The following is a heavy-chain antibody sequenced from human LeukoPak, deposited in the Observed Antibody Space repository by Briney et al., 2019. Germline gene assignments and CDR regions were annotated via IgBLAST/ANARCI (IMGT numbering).Heavy chain of an antibody. V-gene: IGHV4-59*08. D-gene: IGHD6-19*01. CDR1: GGSISSYY. CDR2: IYYSGST. Sequence: SETLSLTCTVSGGSISSYYWSWIRQPPGKGLEWIGYIYYSGSTNHNPSLKSRVTISVDTSKNQFSLKLSSVTAADTAVYYCARRRAVAGPSAFDIWGQGTMVTVSS. CDR3: ARRRAVAGPSAFDI. J-gene: IGHJ3*02.